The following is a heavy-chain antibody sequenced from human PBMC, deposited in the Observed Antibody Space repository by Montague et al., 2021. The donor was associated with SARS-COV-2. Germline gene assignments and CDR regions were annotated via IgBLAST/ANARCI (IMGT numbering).Heavy chain of an antibody. Sequence: SETLSLTCSVSGASISTSTDHWAWIRQSPGKGLEWVGSFSYSDSTHYNPSLRSRVTISVDSSKNQFSLKLNSVTAADTAFYYCARHIGHFLVSDTGAYWFDPWGQGALVTVSS. CDR1: GASISTSTDH. J-gene: IGHJ5*02. V-gene: IGHV4-39*01. CDR3: ARHIGHFLVSDTGAYWFDP. CDR2: FSYSDST. D-gene: IGHD3-3*01.